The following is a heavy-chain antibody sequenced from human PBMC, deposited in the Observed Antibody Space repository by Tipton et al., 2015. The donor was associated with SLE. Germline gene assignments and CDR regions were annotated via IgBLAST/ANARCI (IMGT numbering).Heavy chain of an antibody. CDR1: GGSISSYY. J-gene: IGHJ4*02. CDR2: IYYSGST. V-gene: IGHV4-59*01. Sequence: LRLSCTVSGGSISSYYWSWIRQPPGKGLEWIGYIYYSGSTNYNPPLKSRVTISVDTSKNQFSLKLSSVTAADTAVYYCARGDYDFWSGYLYYFDYWGQGTLVTVSS. D-gene: IGHD3-3*01. CDR3: ARGDYDFWSGYLYYFDY.